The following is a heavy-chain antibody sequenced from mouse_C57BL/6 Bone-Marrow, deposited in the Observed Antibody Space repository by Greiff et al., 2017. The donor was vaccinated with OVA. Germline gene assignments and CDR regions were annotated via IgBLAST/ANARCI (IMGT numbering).Heavy chain of an antibody. Sequence: EVQVVESGGGLVQPGGSMKLSCVASGFTFSNYWMNWVRQSPEKGLEWVAQIRLKSDNYATHYAESVKGRFTSSRDDSKSSVYLQMNNLRAEDTGIYYCTAYYNTMDYWGQGTSVTVSS. CDR2: IRLKSDNYAT. V-gene: IGHV6-3*01. J-gene: IGHJ4*01. CDR3: TAYYNTMDY. CDR1: GFTFSNYW.